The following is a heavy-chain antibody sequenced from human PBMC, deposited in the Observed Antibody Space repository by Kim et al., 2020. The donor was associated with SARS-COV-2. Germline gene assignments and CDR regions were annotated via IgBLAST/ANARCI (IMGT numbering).Heavy chain of an antibody. CDR3: ARDGRVSPCDSTTCYPYFDS. CDR1: GFTFSQHD. D-gene: IGHD2-2*01. Sequence: GGSLRLSCVASGFTFSQHDMSWVRQAPGKGLEWVSIVSGSGSITDYAGSVKGRVTISRDNYKSTLYLQLNSLRVEDTAVYYCARDGRVSPCDSTTCYPYFDSWGQGTPVTVSS. V-gene: IGHV3-23*01. CDR2: VSGSGSIT. J-gene: IGHJ4*02.